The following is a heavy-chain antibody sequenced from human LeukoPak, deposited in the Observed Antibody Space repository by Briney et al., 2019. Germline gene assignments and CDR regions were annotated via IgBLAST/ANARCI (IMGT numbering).Heavy chain of an antibody. CDR1: GFTFSSYA. CDR2: ISGSGGST. CDR3: AKAAEANMIVVVHFDY. V-gene: IGHV3-23*01. Sequence: GRSLRLSCAASGFTFSSYAMSWVRQAPGKGLEWVSAISGSGGSTYYADSVKGRFTISRDNSKNTLYLQMNSLRAEDTAVYYCAKAAEANMIVVVHFDYWGQGTLVTVSS. J-gene: IGHJ4*02. D-gene: IGHD3-22*01.